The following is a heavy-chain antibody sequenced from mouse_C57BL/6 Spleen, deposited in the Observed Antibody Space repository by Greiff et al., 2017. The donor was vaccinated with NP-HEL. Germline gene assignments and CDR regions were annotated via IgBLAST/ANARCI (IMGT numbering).Heavy chain of an antibody. V-gene: IGHV1-82*01. D-gene: IGHD1-1*01. CDR2: IYPGDGDT. Sequence: QVQLKESGPELVKPGASVKISCKASGYAFSSSWMNWVKQRPGKGLEWIGRIYPGDGDTNYNGKFKGKATLTADKPSSTAYMQLSSLTSEDSAVYCCARWGGSSPGYFDYWGQGTTLTVSS. J-gene: IGHJ2*01. CDR1: GYAFSSSW. CDR3: ARWGGSSPGYFDY.